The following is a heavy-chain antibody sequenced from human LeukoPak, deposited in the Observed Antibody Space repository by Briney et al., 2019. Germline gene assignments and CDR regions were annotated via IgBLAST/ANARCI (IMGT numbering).Heavy chain of an antibody. CDR2: IRYDGSNK. CDR1: G. D-gene: IGHD1-14*01. CDR3: AATGAFDI. J-gene: IGHJ3*02. Sequence: GMXXXRXXXXXGLEWVAFIRYDGSNKYYADSVKGRFTISRDNSKNTLYLQMNSLRAEDTAVYYCAATGAFDIWGQGTMVTVSS. V-gene: IGHV3-30*02.